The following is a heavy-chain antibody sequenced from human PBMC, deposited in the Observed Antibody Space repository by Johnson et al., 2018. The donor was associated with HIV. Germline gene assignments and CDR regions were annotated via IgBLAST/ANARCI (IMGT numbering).Heavy chain of an antibody. CDR2: IYSGGVT. CDR3: ARDHSRDEAFDI. J-gene: IGHJ3*02. D-gene: IGHD5-24*01. Sequence: MLLVESGGGLVQPGGSLRLSCAASGFTVSSNEMSWVRQAPGKGLEWVSIIYSGGVTNYADSVKGRFTISRDNSKNTLYLQMNSLRAEDTAVYYCARDHSRDEAFDIWGQGTMVTVSS. V-gene: IGHV3-66*01. CDR1: GFTVSSNE.